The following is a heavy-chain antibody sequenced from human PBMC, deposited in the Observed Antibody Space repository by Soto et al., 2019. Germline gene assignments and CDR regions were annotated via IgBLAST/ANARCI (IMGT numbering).Heavy chain of an antibody. J-gene: IGHJ3*02. CDR1: GGSISTDY. D-gene: IGHD6-13*01. V-gene: IGHV4-59*01. CDR2: ISYSGIT. CDR3: AREPSYSTSRYHDPFDM. Sequence: QVQLQESGPGLVKPSEPVSLTSTVSGGSISTDYWNWIRQPQGKGLEWIGYISYSGITNYNPSLKSRFTISVVTSTYEFSLRRSSVTAADTSVYLSAREPSYSTSRYHDPFDMWGHVTILAVSS.